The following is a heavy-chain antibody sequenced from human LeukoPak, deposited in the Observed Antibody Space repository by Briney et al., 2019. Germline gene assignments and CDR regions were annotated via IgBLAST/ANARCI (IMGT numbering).Heavy chain of an antibody. CDR1: GGSISSYY. CDR3: GXXXXXXXXXWVRTTDYYYYMDV. Sequence: PSETLSLTCTVSGGSISSYYWSWIRQPPGKGLEWIGYIYYSGSTNYNPSLKSRVTISVDTSKKQFSLKLSSVTAARTAVYYWGXXXXXXXXXWVRTTDYYYYMDVWGKGTTVTVSS. J-gene: IGHJ6*03. V-gene: IGHV4-59*01. D-gene: IGHD1-14*01. CDR2: IYYSGST.